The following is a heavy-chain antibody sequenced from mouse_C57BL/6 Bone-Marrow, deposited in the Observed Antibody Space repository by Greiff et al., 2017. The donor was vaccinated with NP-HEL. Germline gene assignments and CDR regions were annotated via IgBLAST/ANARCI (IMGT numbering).Heavy chain of an antibody. CDR2: INPSGGYT. Sequence: VQLQESGAELVRPGASVKMSCKASGYTFTSYSMHWVKQRPGQGLEWIGYINPSGGYTKYNQKFKDKATLTADKSSSTAYMQLSSLTSEDSAVYYCARGGRPPCDYGGQGTTPTVSA. V-gene: IGHV1-4*01. J-gene: IGHJ2*01. D-gene: IGHD1-1*02. CDR3: ARGGRPPCDY. CDR1: GYTFTSYS.